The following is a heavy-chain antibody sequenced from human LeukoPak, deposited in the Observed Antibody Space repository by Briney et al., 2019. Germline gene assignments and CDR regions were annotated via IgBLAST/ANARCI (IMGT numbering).Heavy chain of an antibody. J-gene: IGHJ6*03. V-gene: IGHV5-51*01. Sequence: GESLKISCRVSGYSFTNYRIGWVRQMSGKGLEWVGIIHPGDSETRYSPSFQCRVTTSAHESTSSPYLQRNSPNASHTAMYYCARLLVAAHVVPGYYYMDVWGKGTTVTVSS. D-gene: IGHD2-15*01. CDR1: GYSFTNYR. CDR2: IHPGDSET. CDR3: ARLLVAAHVVPGYYYMDV.